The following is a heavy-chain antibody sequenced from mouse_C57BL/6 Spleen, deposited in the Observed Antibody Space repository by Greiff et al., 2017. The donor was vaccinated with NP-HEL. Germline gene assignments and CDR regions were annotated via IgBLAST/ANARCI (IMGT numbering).Heavy chain of an antibody. D-gene: IGHD2-5*01. Sequence: EVMLVESGGGLVKPGGSLKLSCAASGFTFSSYAMSWVRQTPEKRLEWVATISDGGSYTYYPDNVKGRFTISRDNAKNNMYLQMSHLKSEDTAMYYCARDYSNPYYFDYWGQGTTLTVSS. J-gene: IGHJ2*01. CDR2: ISDGGSYT. CDR3: ARDYSNPYYFDY. V-gene: IGHV5-4*01. CDR1: GFTFSSYA.